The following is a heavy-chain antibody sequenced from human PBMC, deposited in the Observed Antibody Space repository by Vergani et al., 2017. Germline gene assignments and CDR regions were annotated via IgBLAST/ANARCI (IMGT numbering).Heavy chain of an antibody. D-gene: IGHD3-22*01. J-gene: IGHJ4*02. CDR3: ARGRPCSGYYSGYFDY. V-gene: IGHV3-48*01. CDR2: ISSSSSTI. CDR1: GFTFSSYS. Sequence: EVQLVESGGGLVQPGGSLRLSCAASGFTFSSYSMNWVRQAPGKGLEWVSYISSSSSTIYYADSVKGRFTISRDNAKNSLYLQMNSLRAEDTAVYYCARGRPCSGYYSGYFDYWGQGTLVTVSS.